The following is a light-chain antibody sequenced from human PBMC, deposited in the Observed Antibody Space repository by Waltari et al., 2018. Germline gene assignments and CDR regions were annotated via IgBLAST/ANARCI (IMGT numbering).Light chain of an antibody. J-gene: IGLJ3*02. Sequence: QSVLTQPPSASGTPGQRVTISCSGSSSHTGSNTVNWYQQLPGTAPKLLIYSNNQRPSGVPDRFSGSKSGTSASLAISGLQSEDEADYYCAAWDDSLMGVFGGGTKLTVL. CDR3: AAWDDSLMGV. V-gene: IGLV1-44*01. CDR2: SNN. CDR1: SSHTGSNT.